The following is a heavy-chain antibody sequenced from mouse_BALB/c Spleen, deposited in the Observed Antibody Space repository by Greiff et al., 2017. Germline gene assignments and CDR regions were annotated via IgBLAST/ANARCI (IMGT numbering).Heavy chain of an antibody. J-gene: IGHJ3*01. CDR1: GFTFSDYG. D-gene: IGHD2-4*01. CDR3: ARIGDYGGTWFAY. Sequence: EVKLVESGGGLVQPGGSRKLSCAASGFTFSDYGMAWVRQAPGKGPEWVAFISNLAYSIYYADTVTGRFTISRENAKNTLYLEMSSLRSEDTAMYYCARIGDYGGTWFAYWGQGTLVTVSA. V-gene: IGHV5-15*02. CDR2: ISNLAYSI.